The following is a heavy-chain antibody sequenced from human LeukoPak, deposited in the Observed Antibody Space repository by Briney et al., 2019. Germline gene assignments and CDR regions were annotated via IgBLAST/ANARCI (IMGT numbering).Heavy chain of an antibody. V-gene: IGHV3-23*01. D-gene: IGHD3-3*01. J-gene: IGHJ5*02. Sequence: GGSLRLSCAASGFTFSSYAMSWVRQAPGKGLKWVSAISGSGGSTYYADSVKGRFTISRDNSKNTLYLQMNSLRAEDTAVYYCAKDRNRDDFWSGFPAGWFDPWGQGTLVTVSS. CDR2: ISGSGGST. CDR3: AKDRNRDDFWSGFPAGWFDP. CDR1: GFTFSSYA.